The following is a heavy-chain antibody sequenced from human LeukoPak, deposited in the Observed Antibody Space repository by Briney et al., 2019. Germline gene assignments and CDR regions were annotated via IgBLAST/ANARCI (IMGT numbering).Heavy chain of an antibody. J-gene: IGHJ6*02. Sequence: SEPLSLTCTVSGGSISYYYWSWIRQPPGKGLEWIGYIFYSGSTNYNPSLKSRVTISVDTSKNQFSLKLSSVTAADTAVYYCARDRGVVAITDGSYGMDVWGQGTTVTVSS. CDR3: ARDRGVVAITDGSYGMDV. CDR2: IFYSGST. D-gene: IGHD3-22*01. V-gene: IGHV4-59*01. CDR1: GGSISYYY.